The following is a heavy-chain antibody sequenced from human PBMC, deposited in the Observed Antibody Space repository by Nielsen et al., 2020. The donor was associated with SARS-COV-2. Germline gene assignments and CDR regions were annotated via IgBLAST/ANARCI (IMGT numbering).Heavy chain of an antibody. CDR2: IYYSGDT. J-gene: IGHJ6*02. V-gene: IGHV4-59*01. CDR1: GGSISGYY. Sequence: SETLSLTCSVSGGSISGYYWSWIRQPPGKGLEWIGYIYYSGDTKYNPSLKSRVTISVDMSKNQFSLGLSSVTAADTAVYYCARDRHSSSPYGMGVWGQGTTVTVSS. D-gene: IGHD6-6*01. CDR3: ARDRHSSSPYGMGV.